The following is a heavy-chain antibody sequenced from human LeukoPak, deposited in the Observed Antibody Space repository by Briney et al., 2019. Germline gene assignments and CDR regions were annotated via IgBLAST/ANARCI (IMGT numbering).Heavy chain of an antibody. Sequence: PGGSLRLSCAASGFTFSTYSMNWFRQAPGEGLEWVSSISSSGANIFYTDSVEGRFTISRDNAKNSLYLQMNSLRAEDTAVYYCARHGDGFYYGMDVWGQGTTVTVSS. CDR1: GFTFSTYS. CDR3: ARHGDGFYYGMDV. D-gene: IGHD4-17*01. CDR2: ISSSGANI. J-gene: IGHJ6*02. V-gene: IGHV3-21*01.